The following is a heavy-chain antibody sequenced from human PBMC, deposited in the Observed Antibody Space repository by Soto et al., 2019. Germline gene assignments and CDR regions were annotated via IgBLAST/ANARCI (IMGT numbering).Heavy chain of an antibody. V-gene: IGHV2-5*02. J-gene: IGHJ5*02. CDR3: AHMLVVGATDWFDP. Sequence: SGPTLVKPTQTLTLTCTFSGFSLSTSGVGVGWIRQPPGKALEWLALIYWDDDKRYSPSLKSRLTITKDTSKNQVVLTMTNMDPVDTATYYCAHMLVVGATDWFDPWGQGTLVTVSS. D-gene: IGHD1-26*01. CDR2: IYWDDDK. CDR1: GFSLSTSGVG.